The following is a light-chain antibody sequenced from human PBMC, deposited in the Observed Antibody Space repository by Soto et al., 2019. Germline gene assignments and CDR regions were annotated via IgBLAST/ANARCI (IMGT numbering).Light chain of an antibody. CDR2: KAS. V-gene: IGKV1-5*03. CDR1: QSISSW. CDR3: QQYDTHST. Sequence: DIQMTQSPSTLSASVGDRVTITCRASQSISSWLAWYQQKPGKAPKLLIYKASSLESGVPSRFSGSGSGTYFTLTISSLQPDDFATYYCQQYDTHSTFGQGTKVEIK. J-gene: IGKJ1*01.